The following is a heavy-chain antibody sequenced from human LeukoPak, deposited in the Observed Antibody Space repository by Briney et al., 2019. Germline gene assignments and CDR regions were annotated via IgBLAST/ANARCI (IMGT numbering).Heavy chain of an antibody. D-gene: IGHD1-26*01. J-gene: IGHJ4*02. CDR1: GFTFSSYG. V-gene: IGHV3-33*08. CDR3: ARDRAGGATYYFDY. CDR2: IWYDGSNK. Sequence: GGSLRLSCAASGFTFSSYGMHWVRQAPGKGLEWVAVIWYDGSNKYYADSVKGRFTISRDNSKNTLYLQMNSLRAEDTAVYYCARDRAGGATYYFDYWGQGTLVTVSS.